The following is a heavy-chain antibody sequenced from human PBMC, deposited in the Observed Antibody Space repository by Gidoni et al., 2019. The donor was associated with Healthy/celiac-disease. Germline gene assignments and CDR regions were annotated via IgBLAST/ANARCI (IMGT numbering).Heavy chain of an antibody. CDR2: ISYDGSNK. CDR3: ARDLLGYCSSTSCYALDY. D-gene: IGHD2-2*01. CDR1: GFTFSSYD. J-gene: IGHJ4*02. Sequence: QVQLVESGGGVVQPGRSLRLSCAASGFTFSSYDMHWVRQAPGKGLEWGAFISYDGSNKYYADSVKGRFTISRDNSKNTLYLQMNSLRAEDTSVYYCARDLLGYCSSTSCYALDYWGQGTLVTVSS. V-gene: IGHV3-30-3*01.